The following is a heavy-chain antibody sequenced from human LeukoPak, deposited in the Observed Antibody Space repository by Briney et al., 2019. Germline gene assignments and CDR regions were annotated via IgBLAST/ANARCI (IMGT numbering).Heavy chain of an antibody. V-gene: IGHV3-23*01. Sequence: GGSLRLSCVGSGLNFNTYDLTWVPQAPGKGLEWVALFGTRHTHIFYADSVEGRFAISRDNSKNTVYLQMNSLRVEDAAVYYCAARLPLYGMDVWGQGTTVTVSS. CDR3: AARLPLYGMDV. CDR1: GLNFNTYD. CDR2: FGTRHTHI. J-gene: IGHJ6*02. D-gene: IGHD2-21*02.